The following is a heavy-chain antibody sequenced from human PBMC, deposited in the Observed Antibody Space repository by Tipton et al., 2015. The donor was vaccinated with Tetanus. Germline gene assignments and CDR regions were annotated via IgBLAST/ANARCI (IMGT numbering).Heavy chain of an antibody. CDR2: VYYTGST. D-gene: IGHD3-16*01. J-gene: IGHJ6*02. CDR1: GGSMSTYY. Sequence: LRLSCTVSGGSMSTYYWSWIRQPPGKGLEWIGYVYYTGSTYYNPSLKSRVTISVDTSKNQFSLRLSSVTAADTAVYYCARDHGITWGGMGYYYGMDVWGQGTTVTVSS. V-gene: IGHV4-59*12. CDR3: ARDHGITWGGMGYYYGMDV.